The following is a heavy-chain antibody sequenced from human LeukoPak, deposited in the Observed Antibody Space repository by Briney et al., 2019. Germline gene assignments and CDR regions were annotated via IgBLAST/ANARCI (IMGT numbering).Heavy chain of an antibody. J-gene: IGHJ4*02. CDR1: GYTFTSYG. Sequence: ASVKVSCKASGYTFTSYGISWVRQAPGQRLEWMGWISAYNGNTNYAQKLQGRVTMTTDTSTRTASMELRSLRSDDTAVYYCARETSHYYDSSGYLDYWGQGILVTVSS. CDR3: ARETSHYYDSSGYLDY. V-gene: IGHV1-18*01. D-gene: IGHD3-22*01. CDR2: ISAYNGNT.